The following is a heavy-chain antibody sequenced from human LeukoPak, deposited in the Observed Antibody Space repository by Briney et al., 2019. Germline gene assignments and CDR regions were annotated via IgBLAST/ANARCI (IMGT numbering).Heavy chain of an antibody. J-gene: IGHJ4*02. CDR3: ARASCSGGSCYSGLDY. D-gene: IGHD2-15*01. CDR2: IKQDGSEK. CDR1: GFTFSSYW. Sequence: GGSLRLSCAASGFTFSSYWMSWVRQAPGKGLEWVANIKQDGSEKYYVESVKGRFTISRDNAKNSLYLQMNSLRAEDTAVYYCARASCSGGSCYSGLDYWGQGTLVTVSS. V-gene: IGHV3-7*01.